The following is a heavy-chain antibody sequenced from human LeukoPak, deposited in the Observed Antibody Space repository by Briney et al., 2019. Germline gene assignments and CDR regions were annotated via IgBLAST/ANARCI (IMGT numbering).Heavy chain of an antibody. V-gene: IGHV3-30*02. D-gene: IGHD2-8*01. CDR3: ACTGYYFDY. CDR2: IWYDGSNK. J-gene: IGHJ4*02. Sequence: GGSLRLSCAASGFTFSSYGMHWVRQAPGKGLEWVAVIWYDGSNKYYADSVKGRFTISRDNSENTLYLQMGSLRAEDMAVYYCACTGYYFDYWGQGTLVTVSS. CDR1: GFTFSSYG.